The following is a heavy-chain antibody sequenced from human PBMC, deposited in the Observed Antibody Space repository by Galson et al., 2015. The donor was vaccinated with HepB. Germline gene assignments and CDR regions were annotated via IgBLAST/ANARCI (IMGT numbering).Heavy chain of an antibody. D-gene: IGHD2-8*02. CDR2: INPNSGGT. J-gene: IGHJ5*02. CDR1: GSTFTGYY. Sequence: SVKVSCKASGSTFTGYYMHWVRQAPGQGLEWMGWINPNSGGTNYAQKFQGRVTMTRDTSISTAYMELRRLRSGDTAVYYCARGTGPHDLWGQGTLVTVSS. V-gene: IGHV1-2*02. CDR3: ARGTGPHDL.